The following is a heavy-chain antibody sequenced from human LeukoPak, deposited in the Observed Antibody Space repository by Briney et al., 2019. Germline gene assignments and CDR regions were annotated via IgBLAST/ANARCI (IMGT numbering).Heavy chain of an antibody. D-gene: IGHD1-26*01. CDR3: ARVGASTTLDY. Sequence: SVKVSCKASGGTFSSYTISWVRQAPGQGLEWMGRIIPTLGIANYAQKFQGRVTITADKSTSTAYMELSSLGSEDTAVYYCARVGASTTLDYWGQGTLVTVSS. CDR2: IIPTLGIA. V-gene: IGHV1-69*02. J-gene: IGHJ4*02. CDR1: GGTFSSYT.